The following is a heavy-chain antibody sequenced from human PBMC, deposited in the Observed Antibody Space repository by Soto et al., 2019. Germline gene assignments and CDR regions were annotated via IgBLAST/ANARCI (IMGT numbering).Heavy chain of an antibody. Sequence: GGSLRLSCAASGFTFGSYEMNWVRQAPGKGLEWVSYISSSGSTAYNAASVEGRFTISRDNANNSVYLQMDSLRAEDTAVYYCTRAAWFPYLSFYWGQGALVTVSS. CDR2: ISSSGSTA. V-gene: IGHV3-48*03. CDR3: TRAAWFPYLSFY. J-gene: IGHJ4*02. CDR1: GFTFGSYE. D-gene: IGHD3-10*01.